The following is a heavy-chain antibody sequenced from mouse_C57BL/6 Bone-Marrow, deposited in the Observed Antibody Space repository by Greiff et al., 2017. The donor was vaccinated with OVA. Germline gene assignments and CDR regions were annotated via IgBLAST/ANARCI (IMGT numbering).Heavy chain of an antibody. V-gene: IGHV2-6-1*01. CDR2: IWSDGST. J-gene: IGHJ4*01. CDR1: GFSLTSYG. Sequence: VQRVESGPGLVAPSQSLSITCTVSGFSLTSYGVHWVRQPPGKGLEWLVVIWSDGSTTYNYALKSRLSISKDNSNSQVFLKMNRLQTDDTAMYYCARHEEGDYAMDYWGQGTSVTVSS. CDR3: ARHEEGDYAMDY.